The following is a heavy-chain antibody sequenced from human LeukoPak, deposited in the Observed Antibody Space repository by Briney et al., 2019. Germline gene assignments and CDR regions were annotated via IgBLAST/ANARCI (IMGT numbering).Heavy chain of an antibody. Sequence: PGGSLRLSCAASGFTFSTYAMGWVRQAPGKGLEWVSSISGSGGSRYYADSVKGRFTISRDNSKNTLYLQMDSLRVEDTAVYYCAKRSIAAATFDHWGQGTLVTVSS. J-gene: IGHJ4*02. CDR1: GFTFSTYA. V-gene: IGHV3-23*01. CDR3: AKRSIAAATFDH. CDR2: ISGSGGSR. D-gene: IGHD6-13*01.